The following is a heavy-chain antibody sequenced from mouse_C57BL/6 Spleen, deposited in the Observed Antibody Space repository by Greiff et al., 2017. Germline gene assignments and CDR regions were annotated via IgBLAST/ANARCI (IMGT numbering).Heavy chain of an antibody. CDR1: GYTFTSYW. CDR3: ARERSYYGSSPFAY. CDR2: IYPGSGST. V-gene: IGHV1-55*01. D-gene: IGHD1-1*01. J-gene: IGHJ3*01. Sequence: VKLMESGAELVKPGASVKMSCKASGYTFTSYWITWVKQRPGQGLEWIGDIYPGSGSTNYNEKFKSKATLTVDTSSSTAYMQLSSLTSEDSAVYYCARERSYYGSSPFAYWGQGTLVTVSA.